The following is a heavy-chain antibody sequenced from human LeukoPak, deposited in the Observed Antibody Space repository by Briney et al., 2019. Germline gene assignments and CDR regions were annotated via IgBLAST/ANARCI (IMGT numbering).Heavy chain of an antibody. D-gene: IGHD3/OR15-3a*01. Sequence: GGALRLSCAASGFTLSDYYMSWFRLAPGKGLEWVSYSSSSGSTIYYADSVKGRFAISRDNAKNSLYLQMNSLRAEDTAVYYCARRRDFIDYWGQGTLVTVSS. CDR2: SSSSGSTI. V-gene: IGHV3-11*01. CDR3: ARRRDFIDY. CDR1: GFTLSDYY. J-gene: IGHJ4*02.